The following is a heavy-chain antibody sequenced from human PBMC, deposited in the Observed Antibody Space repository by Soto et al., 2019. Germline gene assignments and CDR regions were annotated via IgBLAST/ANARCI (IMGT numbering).Heavy chain of an antibody. J-gene: IGHJ4*02. Sequence: QVQLVQSGAEVKKPGASVKVSCKASGYTFASYGISWVRQAPGQGLEWMGWISGYNGNTNYEQKDQGRVTMTTDTSTSTSFLELRSLRSDDTAVYYCARVAPGSGYSVYWGQGTLVTVSS. CDR2: ISGYNGNT. CDR1: GYTFASYG. CDR3: ARVAPGSGYSVY. D-gene: IGHD3-3*01. V-gene: IGHV1-18*01.